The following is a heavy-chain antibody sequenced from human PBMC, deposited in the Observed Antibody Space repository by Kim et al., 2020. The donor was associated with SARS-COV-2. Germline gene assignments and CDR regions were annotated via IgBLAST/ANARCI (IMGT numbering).Heavy chain of an antibody. D-gene: IGHD6-13*01. CDR3: ARAGIAAAGTGFDY. V-gene: IGHV1-8*01. Sequence: ASVKVSCKASGYTFTSYDINWVRQATGQGLEGMGWMNPNSGNTGYVQKIQGRVTRTRNTSISTAYMELSSLRSEDTAVYYCARAGIAAAGTGFDYWGQGTLVTVSS. CDR2: MNPNSGNT. CDR1: GYTFTSYD. J-gene: IGHJ4*02.